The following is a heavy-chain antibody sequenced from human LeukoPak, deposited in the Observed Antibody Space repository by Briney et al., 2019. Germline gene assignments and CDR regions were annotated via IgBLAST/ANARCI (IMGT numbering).Heavy chain of an antibody. D-gene: IGHD2-15*01. CDR2: IYYSGST. Sequence: SETLSLTCTVSGGSISSNDYYWNWIRQPPGKGLEWIGYIYYSGSTYYNPSLKSRVTISLDSSKNQFSVKLSSVTAADTAVYYCARGRSHFDFWGQGTLVTVSS. CDR1: GGSISSNDYY. CDR3: ARGRSHFDF. J-gene: IGHJ4*02. V-gene: IGHV4-30-4*02.